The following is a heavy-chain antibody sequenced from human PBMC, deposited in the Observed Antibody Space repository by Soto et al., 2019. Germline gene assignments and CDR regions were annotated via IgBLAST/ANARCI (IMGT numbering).Heavy chain of an antibody. J-gene: IGHJ6*02. V-gene: IGHV3-30-3*01. Sequence: QVQLVESGGGVVQPGRSLRLSCAASGFTFSSYAMHWVRQAPGKGLEWVAVISYDGSNKYYADSVKGRFTISRDNSKNTLYLQMNSLRAEDTAVYYCAREMGYRDGMDVWGLGTTVTVSS. CDR2: ISYDGSNK. CDR1: GFTFSSYA. D-gene: IGHD5-18*01. CDR3: AREMGYRDGMDV.